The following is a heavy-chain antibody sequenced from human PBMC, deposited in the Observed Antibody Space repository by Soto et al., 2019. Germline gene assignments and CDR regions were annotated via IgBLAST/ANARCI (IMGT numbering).Heavy chain of an antibody. V-gene: IGHV1-8*02. CDR1: GYTFTSYD. J-gene: IGHJ5*02. D-gene: IGHD6-19*01. Sequence: ASVKVSCKASGYTFTSYDINCVRQATGQGLEWMGWMNPNSGNTGYAQKFQGRVTMTRNTSISTAYMELSSLRSEDTAVYYCARRIAVAGLNWFDPWGQGTLVTVSS. CDR3: ARRIAVAGLNWFDP. CDR2: MNPNSGNT.